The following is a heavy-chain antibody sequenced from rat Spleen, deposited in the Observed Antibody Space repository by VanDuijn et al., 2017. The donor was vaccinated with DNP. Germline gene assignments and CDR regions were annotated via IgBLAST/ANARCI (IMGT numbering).Heavy chain of an antibody. Sequence: EVQLVESGGGLVQPGRSLKLSCVASGLTFNNYWMAWIRQVPGKGLEWVASISYDGGSTYYRDSVKGRFTISRDNAKSTLYLQMESLRSEDTATYYCTKAGGYSPWYFDYWGQGVMVTVSS. CDR2: ISYDGGST. D-gene: IGHD1-11*01. CDR3: TKAGGYSPWYFDY. V-gene: IGHV5-31*01. J-gene: IGHJ2*01. CDR1: GLTFNNYW.